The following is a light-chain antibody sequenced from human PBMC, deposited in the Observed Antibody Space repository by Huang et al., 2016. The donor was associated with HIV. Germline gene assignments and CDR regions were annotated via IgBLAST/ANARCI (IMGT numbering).Light chain of an antibody. CDR1: QDITNY. Sequence: IQLTQSPSSVSAFVGDRVAITCRASQDITNYVAWYQQKPGKAPNLLMYAASTLERGFPSRFSGSGSVTDFSLAISSLQPEDSSTYYCQQFNSYPFIFGGGTKVEIK. CDR3: QQFNSYPFI. CDR2: AAS. V-gene: IGKV1-9*01. J-gene: IGKJ4*01.